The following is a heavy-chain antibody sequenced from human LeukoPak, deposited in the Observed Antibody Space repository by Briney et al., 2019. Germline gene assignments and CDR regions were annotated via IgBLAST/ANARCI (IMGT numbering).Heavy chain of an antibody. Sequence: SETLSLTCAVYGGSFSGYYWSWIRQPPGKGLEWIGYIYYSGSTNYNPSLKSRVTISVDTSKNQFSLKLSSVTAADTAVYYCARIHGATTDYWGQGTLVTVSS. J-gene: IGHJ4*02. D-gene: IGHD1-1*01. V-gene: IGHV4-59*01. CDR3: ARIHGATTDY. CDR1: GGSFSGYY. CDR2: IYYSGST.